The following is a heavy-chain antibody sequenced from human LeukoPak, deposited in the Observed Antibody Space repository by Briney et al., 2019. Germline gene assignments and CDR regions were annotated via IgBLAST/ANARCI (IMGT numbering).Heavy chain of an antibody. CDR3: VRDGFTMIVVGWYFDL. D-gene: IGHD3-22*01. J-gene: IGHJ2*01. Sequence: GGSLRLSCAASGFTFSSYGMHWVRQAPGKGLEWVAVIWYDGSNKDYADSVKGRFTISRDNSKNTLYLQMNSLRAEDTAVYYCVRDGFTMIVVGWYFDLWGRGTLVTVSS. CDR2: IWYDGSNK. CDR1: GFTFSSYG. V-gene: IGHV3-33*01.